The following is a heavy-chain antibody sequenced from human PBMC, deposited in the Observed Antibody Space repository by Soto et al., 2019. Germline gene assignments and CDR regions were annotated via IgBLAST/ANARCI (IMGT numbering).Heavy chain of an antibody. J-gene: IGHJ4*02. CDR2: IYYSGST. V-gene: IGHV4-59*01. CDR1: GGSISSYY. CDR3: ARGPWFGELLYWGVFDY. Sequence: QVQLQESGPGLVKPSETLSLTCTVSGGSISSYYWSWIRQPPGKGLEWIGYIYYSGSTNYNPSLKSRVTISVDTSKNQFSLKLSSVTAADTAVYYCARGPWFGELLYWGVFDYWGQGTLVTVSS. D-gene: IGHD3-10*01.